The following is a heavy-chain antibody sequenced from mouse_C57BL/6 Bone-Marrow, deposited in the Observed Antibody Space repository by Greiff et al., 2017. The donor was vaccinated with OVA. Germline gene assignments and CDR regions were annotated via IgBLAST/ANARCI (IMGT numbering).Heavy chain of an antibody. Sequence: QVQLQQSGAELVMPGASVKLSCKASGYTFTSYWMHWVKQRPGQGLEWIGEIDPSDSYTNYNQKFKGKSTLTVDKSSSTAYMQLSSLTSEDSAVYYCARRGYGSRAWFAYWGQGTLVTVSA. CDR3: ARRGYGSRAWFAY. CDR1: GYTFTSYW. J-gene: IGHJ3*01. D-gene: IGHD1-1*01. V-gene: IGHV1-69*01. CDR2: IDPSDSYT.